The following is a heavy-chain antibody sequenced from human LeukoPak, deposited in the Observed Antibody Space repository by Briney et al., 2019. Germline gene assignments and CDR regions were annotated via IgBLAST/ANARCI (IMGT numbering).Heavy chain of an antibody. V-gene: IGHV4-31*03. CDR1: GGSINSDGYF. J-gene: IGHJ6*02. D-gene: IGHD5/OR15-5a*01. CDR3: ARFDTYSVSGRIYGVDV. Sequence: SETLSLTCTVSGGSINSDGYFWSWIRQHPGKGLEWIGYIYRSGGTNYNASLKSRVFISIDTSENQFSLELTSVTAADTAVYYCARFDTYSVSGRIYGVDVWGQGTTVIVSS. CDR2: IYRSGGT.